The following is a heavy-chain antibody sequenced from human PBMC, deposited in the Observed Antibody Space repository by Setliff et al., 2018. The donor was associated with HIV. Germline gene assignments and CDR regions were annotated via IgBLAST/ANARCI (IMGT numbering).Heavy chain of an antibody. CDR2: IIPIFGTA. D-gene: IGHD4-17*01. Sequence: SVKVSCKASGGTFSSYAVSWVRQAPGQGLEWMGGIIPIFGTANYAQKFQGRVTITADESTSTAYMELSSLRSEDTAVYYCATGPTMVTSKGFWFFDLWGRGTLVTVSS. CDR3: ATGPTMVTSKGFWFFDL. V-gene: IGHV1-69*13. J-gene: IGHJ2*01. CDR1: GGTFSSYA.